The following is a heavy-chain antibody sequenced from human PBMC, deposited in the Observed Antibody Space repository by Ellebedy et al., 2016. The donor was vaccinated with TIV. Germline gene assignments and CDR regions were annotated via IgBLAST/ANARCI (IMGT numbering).Heavy chain of an antibody. CDR3: SREGVWDGHD. CDR1: GFSFSWHW. Sequence: GESLKISXAASGFSFSWHWMHWVRQAPGKGLVWVSRINNDGTATTYADSVKGRFTISRDNTKNTLYLQMNSLRGEDTAVYYSSREGVWDGHDWGQGTLVTVSS. CDR2: INNDGTAT. D-gene: IGHD1-26*01. J-gene: IGHJ4*02. V-gene: IGHV3-74*01.